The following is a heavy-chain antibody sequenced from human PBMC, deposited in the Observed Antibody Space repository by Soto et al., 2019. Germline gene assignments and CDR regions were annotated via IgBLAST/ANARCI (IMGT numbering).Heavy chain of an antibody. Sequence: QVQLVGSGGGVVQPGRSLRLSCAASGFTFSAFGMHWVRQAPGKGLEWVSFISDGGSNNVYADSVKGRFTISTDNSMNTLTLQMNSLRTEDPAVYYCATPRNDMRDAFDVWGQGTMVTVSS. D-gene: IGHD3-22*01. CDR1: GFTFSAFG. J-gene: IGHJ3*01. CDR2: ISDGGSNN. V-gene: IGHV3-30*03. CDR3: ATPRNDMRDAFDV.